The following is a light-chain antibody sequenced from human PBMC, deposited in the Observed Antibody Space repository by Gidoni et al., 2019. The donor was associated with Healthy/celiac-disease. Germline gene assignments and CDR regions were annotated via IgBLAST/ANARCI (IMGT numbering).Light chain of an antibody. V-gene: IGKV1-39*01. CDR2: AAS. CDR1: QSISSY. Sequence: DIQLTHSPSSLSASVGERVTITCRASQSISSYLNWYQQKPGKAPKLLIYAASSLQSGVPSRFSGSGSGTDFTLTISSLQPEDFATYYCQQSYSTPRVTFGQGTKLEIK. J-gene: IGKJ2*01. CDR3: QQSYSTPRVT.